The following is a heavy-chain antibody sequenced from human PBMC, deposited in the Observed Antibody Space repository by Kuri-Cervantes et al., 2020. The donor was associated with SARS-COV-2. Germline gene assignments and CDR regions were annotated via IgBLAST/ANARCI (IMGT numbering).Heavy chain of an antibody. CDR3: ARVDDYYDSSPLGDY. V-gene: IGHV1-69*10. CDR2: IIPILGIA. J-gene: IGHJ4*02. Sequence: SVKVSCKASGGTFSSYAISWVRQAPGQGLEWMGGIIPILGIANYAQKFQGRVTITADKSTSTAYMELSSLRSEDTAVYYCARVDDYYDSSPLGDYWGQGTLVTVSS. CDR1: GGTFSSYA. D-gene: IGHD3-22*01.